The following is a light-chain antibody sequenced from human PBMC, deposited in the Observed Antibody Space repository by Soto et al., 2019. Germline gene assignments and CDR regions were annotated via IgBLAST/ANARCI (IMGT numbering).Light chain of an antibody. CDR3: QQYQNWPPLT. CDR1: QNININ. V-gene: IGKV3D-15*01. Sequence: EVLMTQSPATLSVSPGERVTISCRANQNININLAWYQQKPGQAPRVLIYGASSRASGIPDRFSGSGSGTDFTLTISRLEHDDFAFYYCQQYQNWPPLTFGGGTKVDIK. J-gene: IGKJ4*01. CDR2: GAS.